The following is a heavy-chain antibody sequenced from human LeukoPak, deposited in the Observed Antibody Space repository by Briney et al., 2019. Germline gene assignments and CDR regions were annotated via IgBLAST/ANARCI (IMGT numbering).Heavy chain of an antibody. V-gene: IGHV3-23*01. Sequence: PGGSLRLSCAASGFTFRSYAMSWVRQAPGKGLEWVSAVGGSGGDPCYADSVEGRFTISRDNSKNTVYLQMNSLRAEDTAIYYCAKDIGGSGAYWGQGTLVTVSS. CDR1: GFTFRSYA. J-gene: IGHJ4*02. CDR3: AKDIGGSGAY. D-gene: IGHD3-16*01. CDR2: VGGSGGDP.